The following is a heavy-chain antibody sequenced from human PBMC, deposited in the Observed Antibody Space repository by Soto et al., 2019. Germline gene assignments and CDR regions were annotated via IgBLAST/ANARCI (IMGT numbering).Heavy chain of an antibody. CDR1: GDSVSSNSAA. Sequence: PSQTLSLTCAISGDSVSSNSAAWNWIRQSPSRGLEWLGRTYYRSKWYNDYAVSVKSRITINPDTSKNQFSLQLNSVTPEDTAVYYCARDSRSGRDNYYYYGMDVWGQGTTVTVSS. CDR2: TYYRSKWYN. CDR3: ARDSRSGRDNYYYYGMDV. V-gene: IGHV6-1*01. D-gene: IGHD6-19*01. J-gene: IGHJ6*02.